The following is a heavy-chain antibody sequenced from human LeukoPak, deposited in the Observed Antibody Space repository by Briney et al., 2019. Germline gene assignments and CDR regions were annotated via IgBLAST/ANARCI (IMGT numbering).Heavy chain of an antibody. CDR3: ARVVHTGGYSYGTNFDY. CDR2: IYYSGST. D-gene: IGHD5-18*01. V-gene: IGHV4-31*03. CDR1: GGSISSGGYY. J-gene: IGHJ4*02. Sequence: SETLSLTCTVSGGSISSGGYYWSWIRQPPGKGLEWIGYIYYSGSTYYNPSLKSRVTISVDTSKNQFSLKLSSVTAADTAVYYCARVVHTGGYSYGTNFDYGGQGTLVTVSS.